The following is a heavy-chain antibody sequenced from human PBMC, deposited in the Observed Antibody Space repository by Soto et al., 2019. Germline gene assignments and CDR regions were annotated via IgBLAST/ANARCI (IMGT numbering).Heavy chain of an antibody. Sequence: AGGSLRLSCAASGFTFSSYAMHWVRQAPGKGLEWVAVIWYDGSNKYYADSVKGRFTISRDNSKNTLYLLMNSLRAEDTAVYYCARDGSGDRHAFDIWGQGTMVTVSS. D-gene: IGHD3-10*01. CDR2: IWYDGSNK. J-gene: IGHJ3*02. CDR3: ARDGSGDRHAFDI. CDR1: GFTFSSYA. V-gene: IGHV3-33*08.